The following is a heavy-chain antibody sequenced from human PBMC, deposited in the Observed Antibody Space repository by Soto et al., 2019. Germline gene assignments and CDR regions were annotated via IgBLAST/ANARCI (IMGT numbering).Heavy chain of an antibody. J-gene: IGHJ4*02. CDR1: GDTFSFYT. V-gene: IGHV1-69*02. D-gene: IGHD3-10*01. CDR3: AASYGSGYRAFDY. CDR2: VNPIVCMS. Sequence: QVQLVQSGAEVRKPGSSVKVSCKASGDTFSFYTINWVRQAPGLGLEWMGRVNPIVCMSDYGQKFQGRITIPPDKSTNTAYMQLSSLSSEDTAIYYCAASYGSGYRAFDYWGQGALVTVSS.